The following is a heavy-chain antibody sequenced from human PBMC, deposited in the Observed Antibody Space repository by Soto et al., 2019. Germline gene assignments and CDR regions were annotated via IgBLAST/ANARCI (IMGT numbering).Heavy chain of an antibody. J-gene: IGHJ6*02. D-gene: IGHD3-10*01. CDR1: GFTFSSYG. Sequence: GGSLRLSCAASGFTFSSYGMHWVRQAPGKGLEWVAVISYDGSNKYYADSVKGRFTISRDNSKNTLYLQMNSQRAEDTAVYYCAKDVITMVRGVIYYYYGMDVWGQGTTVTVSS. CDR2: ISYDGSNK. CDR3: AKDVITMVRGVIYYYYGMDV. V-gene: IGHV3-30*18.